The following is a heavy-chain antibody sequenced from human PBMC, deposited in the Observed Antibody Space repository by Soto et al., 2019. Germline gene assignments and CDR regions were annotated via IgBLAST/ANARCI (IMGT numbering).Heavy chain of an antibody. CDR1: GETLNSNP. CDR3: ARKSGRDCHSGGGCFSLDV. Sequence: QVQLVQSGAEVKKPGSSLKVSCKVFGETLNSNPIGWVRQAPGQGLEWVGGIVPLSDRTNYAQELQGRVTVTADGSTGTVYMDLSNLKSDDTAVYYCARKSGRDCHSGGGCFSLDVWGQGSLITVSS. V-gene: IGHV1-69*01. CDR2: IVPLSDRT. J-gene: IGHJ4*02. D-gene: IGHD2-15*01.